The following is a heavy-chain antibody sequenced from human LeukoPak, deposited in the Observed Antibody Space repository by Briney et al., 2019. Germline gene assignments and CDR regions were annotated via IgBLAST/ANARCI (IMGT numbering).Heavy chain of an antibody. CDR2: IYYSGST. V-gene: IGHV4-61*01. D-gene: IGHD3-22*01. Sequence: PSETLSLTCNVSGGSVSSGSYYWSWIRQPPGKGLEWIGYIYYSGSTNYNPSLKSRVTISVDTSKNQFSLKLSSVTAADTAVYYCAREVHYYDSSGYYLGWGQGTLVTVSS. CDR3: AREVHYYDSSGYYLG. J-gene: IGHJ4*02. CDR1: GGSVSSGSYY.